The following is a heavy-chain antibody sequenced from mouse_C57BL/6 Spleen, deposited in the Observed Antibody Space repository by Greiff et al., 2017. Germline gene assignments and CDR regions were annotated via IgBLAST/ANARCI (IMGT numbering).Heavy chain of an antibody. Sequence: QVQLKQPGAELVKPGASVKLSCKASGYTFTSYWMHWVKQRPGQGLEWIGMIHPNSGSTNYNEKFKSKATLTVDKSSSTAYMQLSSLTSEDSAVYYCARYYSNFYAMDYWGQGTSVTVSS. V-gene: IGHV1-64*01. CDR2: IHPNSGST. CDR3: ARYYSNFYAMDY. CDR1: GYTFTSYW. J-gene: IGHJ4*01. D-gene: IGHD2-5*01.